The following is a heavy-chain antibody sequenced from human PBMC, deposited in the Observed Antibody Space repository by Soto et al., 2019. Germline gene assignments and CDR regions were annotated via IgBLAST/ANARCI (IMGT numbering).Heavy chain of an antibody. CDR3: SRVMRAVAGRTWFDP. CDR1: GFTFSDHY. J-gene: IGHJ5*02. D-gene: IGHD6-19*01. CDR2: IRNRANSYTI. V-gene: IGHV3-72*01. Sequence: EVQLVESGGGVVQPGGSLRLSCVASGFTFSDHYMDWVRQAPGKGPEWVGRIRNRANSYTIEYAASARGRFTISRDDSKNSLYLQMNSLITEDTAVYYYSRVMRAVAGRTWFDPWGQGTLVTVSS.